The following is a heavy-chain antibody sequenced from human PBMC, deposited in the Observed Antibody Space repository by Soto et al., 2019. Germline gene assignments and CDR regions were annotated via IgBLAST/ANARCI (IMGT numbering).Heavy chain of an antibody. CDR1: GFIFGNYA. Sequence: PGGSLRLSCTASGFIFGNYAMTWVRQAPGRGLERVAKIGGGGGSTFYADSVKGRFTISRDNSKNTLYLQMSSLRAEDTAVYYCAKAAMYSSPFDSWGQGALGTVSS. CDR2: IGGGGGST. CDR3: AKAAMYSSPFDS. V-gene: IGHV3-23*01. D-gene: IGHD2-21*01. J-gene: IGHJ4*02.